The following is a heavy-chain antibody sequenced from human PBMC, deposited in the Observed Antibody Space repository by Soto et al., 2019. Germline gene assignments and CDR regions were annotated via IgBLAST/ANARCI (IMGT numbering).Heavy chain of an antibody. Sequence: PXETLSLTCTVSGASISSYYWSWIRQPPGKGLEWIGYIYYSVSTNCNPSLKSRVTISVDTSKNQFSLKLSSVTAADTAVYYCARVGLEMATITGVAFDIWGQGTMVTVSS. D-gene: IGHD5-12*01. CDR2: IYYSVST. CDR1: GASISSYY. J-gene: IGHJ3*02. CDR3: ARVGLEMATITGVAFDI. V-gene: IGHV4-59*13.